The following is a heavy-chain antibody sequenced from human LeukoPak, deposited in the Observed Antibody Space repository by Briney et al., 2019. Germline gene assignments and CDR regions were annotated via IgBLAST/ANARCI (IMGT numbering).Heavy chain of an antibody. V-gene: IGHV1-2*06. CDR2: INPNSGGT. CDR3: ARDILTGYPYWYFDL. CDR1: GYTFTGYY. Sequence: ASVKVSCKASGYTFTGYYMHWVRQAPGQGLEWMGRINPNSGGTNYAQKFQGRVTMTRDTSISTAYMELSRLRSDDTAVYYCARDILTGYPYWYFDLWGRGTLVTVSS. D-gene: IGHD3-9*01. J-gene: IGHJ2*01.